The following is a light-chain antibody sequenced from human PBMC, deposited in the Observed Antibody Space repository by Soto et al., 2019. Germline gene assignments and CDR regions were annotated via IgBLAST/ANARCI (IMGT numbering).Light chain of an antibody. J-gene: IGKJ5*01. CDR3: QQRSNWPPKIT. V-gene: IGKV3-11*01. CDR1: QSVSSY. CDR2: DAS. Sequence: EIVLTQSRAILYLSPGERASVSYRASQSVSSYLAWYQQKPGQAPRLLIYDASNRATGIPARFSGSGSGTDFTFTISSLEPEDFAVYYCQQRSNWPPKITFGQGTRLEIK.